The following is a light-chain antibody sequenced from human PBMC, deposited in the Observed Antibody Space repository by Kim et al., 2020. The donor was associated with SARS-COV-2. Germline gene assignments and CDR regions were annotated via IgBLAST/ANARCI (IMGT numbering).Light chain of an antibody. CDR3: QSSASSGIVVF. Sequence: SYELTQPPSVSVSPGQTAIITCSGNALPKQYANWYQQKPGRAPVLIICKDVERPSGIPERFSGSSSGTTATLTISGARAEDEADYYCQSSASSGIVVFFGGGTQLTVL. V-gene: IGLV3-25*03. J-gene: IGLJ2*01. CDR1: ALPKQY. CDR2: KDV.